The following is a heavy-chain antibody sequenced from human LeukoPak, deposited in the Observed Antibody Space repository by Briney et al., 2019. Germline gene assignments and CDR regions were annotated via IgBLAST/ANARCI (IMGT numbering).Heavy chain of an antibody. CDR3: ATGRYCSGTTCYSSLDF. CDR2: IHPGDSNT. V-gene: IGHV5-51*01. J-gene: IGHJ4*02. Sequence: GESLKISCKGSGYSFTNYWIAWVRQMPGKGLEWMGIIHPGDSNTRYSPSFQGQVTISVDKSITTAYPQWSSLKASDTAVYYCATGRYCSGTTCYSSLDFWGQGTLVTVSS. CDR1: GYSFTNYW. D-gene: IGHD2-15*01.